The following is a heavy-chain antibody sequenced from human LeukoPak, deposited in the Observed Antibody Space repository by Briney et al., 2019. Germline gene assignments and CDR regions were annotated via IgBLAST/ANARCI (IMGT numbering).Heavy chain of an antibody. CDR1: GGSISSGDYY. D-gene: IGHD3-3*01. CDR3: ASNDFWSGYHDY. V-gene: IGHV4-30-4*08. J-gene: IGHJ4*02. CDR2: IYYSGST. Sequence: PSQTLSLTCTVSGGSISSGDYYWSWIRQPPGKGLEWIGYIYYSGSTFYSPSLKSRLTISVDTSKNQFSLKLSSVTAADTAVYYCASNDFWSGYHDYWGQGTLVTVSS.